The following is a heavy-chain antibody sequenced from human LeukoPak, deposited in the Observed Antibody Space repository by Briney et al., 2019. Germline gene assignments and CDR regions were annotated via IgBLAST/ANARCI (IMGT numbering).Heavy chain of an antibody. V-gene: IGHV3-11*04. CDR2: ISSSGGTK. CDR3: TRDTGCSGGTCYSFYDY. J-gene: IGHJ4*02. Sequence: PGGSLRLSCAASGFTFSDYYMSWIRQAPGKGLEWVSYISSSGGTKYYADSVKGRFTISRDNAKNSLYLQMNSLRAEDTAVYYCTRDTGCSGGTCYSFYDYWGQGTLVTVSS. D-gene: IGHD2-15*01. CDR1: GFTFSDYY.